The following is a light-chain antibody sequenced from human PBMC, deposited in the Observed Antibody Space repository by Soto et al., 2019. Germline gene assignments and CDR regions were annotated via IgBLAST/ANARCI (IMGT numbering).Light chain of an antibody. V-gene: IGLV2-14*01. CDR2: DVS. J-gene: IGLJ1*01. CDR3: SSYTSISTLV. CDR1: SSDVGGYNY. Sequence: SLLTQPASVSGSPGQSITISCTGTSSDVGGYNYVSWYQQHPDKVPKLMIYDVSNRPPGVSNRFSGSKSGNTASLTISGLQAKDEADYYCSSYTSISTLVFGTGTKVTVL.